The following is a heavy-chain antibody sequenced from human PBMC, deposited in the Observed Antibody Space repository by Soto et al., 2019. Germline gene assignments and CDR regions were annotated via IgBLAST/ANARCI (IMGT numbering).Heavy chain of an antibody. D-gene: IGHD1-1*01. Sequence: EVQLVESGGSLVNPGRSLRLSCTTSGFIFGDYLMTWFRLPPGKGLEWVGFVRSRAYGGTTEYAASVKGRFAISRDDSKIIAHLQMNSLKTEDTAVYYCTRLSGAWNDGGFDYWGQGNLVTVSS. J-gene: IGHJ4*02. CDR2: VRSRAYGGTT. CDR1: GFIFGDYL. V-gene: IGHV3-49*05. CDR3: TRLSGAWNDGGFDY.